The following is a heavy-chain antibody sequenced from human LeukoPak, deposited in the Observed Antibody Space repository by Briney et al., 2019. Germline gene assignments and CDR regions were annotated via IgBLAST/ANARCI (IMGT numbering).Heavy chain of an antibody. CDR3: AKTRPLDSSSWSHGDY. J-gene: IGHJ4*02. D-gene: IGHD6-13*01. CDR2: ISGSGDST. CDR1: GVTFSSYA. V-gene: IGHV3-23*01. Sequence: GGSLRLSYAASGVTFSSYAMSWVRQAPGKGLEWVSAISGSGDSTYYGDSVKGRFTISRDNSKNTLYLQMNSLRAEDTAVYYCAKTRPLDSSSWSHGDYWGQGTLVTVSS.